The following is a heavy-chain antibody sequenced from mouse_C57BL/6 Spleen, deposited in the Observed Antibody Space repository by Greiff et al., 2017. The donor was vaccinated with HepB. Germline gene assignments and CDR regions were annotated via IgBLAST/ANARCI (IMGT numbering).Heavy chain of an antibody. CDR1: GYTFTSYT. J-gene: IGHJ3*01. V-gene: IGHV1-4*01. D-gene: IGHD2-4*01. Sequence: QVQLQQSGAELVRPGASVKMSCKASGYTFTSYTMHWVKQRPGQGLEWIGYINPSSGYTKYNQKFKDKATLTADKSSSTAYMQLSSLTSEDSAVYYCAGPSYDYGGSWFAYWGQGTLVTVSA. CDR2: INPSSGYT. CDR3: AGPSYDYGGSWFAY.